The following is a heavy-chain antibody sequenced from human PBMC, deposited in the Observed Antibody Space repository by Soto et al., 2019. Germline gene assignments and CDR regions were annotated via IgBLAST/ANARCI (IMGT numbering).Heavy chain of an antibody. Sequence: QVQLVQSGAEVKKPGSSVKVSCKAAGGTFSSYAISWVRQAPGQGLEWMGGIIPIFGTANYAQKFQGRVTITADESTSTAYMELSSLRSEDTAVYYCARDRYFDFYYYYGMDVWGHWTTVTVSS. V-gene: IGHV1-69*01. CDR3: ARDRYFDFYYYYGMDV. CDR1: GGTFSSYA. CDR2: IIPIFGTA. J-gene: IGHJ6*02. D-gene: IGHD3-9*01.